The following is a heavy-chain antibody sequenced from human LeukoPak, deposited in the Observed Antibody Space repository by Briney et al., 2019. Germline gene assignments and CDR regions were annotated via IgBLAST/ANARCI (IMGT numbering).Heavy chain of an antibody. J-gene: IGHJ6*02. CDR1: GYTLTSYG. CDR3: ARELRTYYYYYGMDV. CDR2: ISAYNGNT. D-gene: IGHD5-12*01. V-gene: IGHV1-18*01. Sequence: ASVKVSCKASGYTLTSYGISWVRQAPGQGLEWMGWISAYNGNTNYAQKLQGRVTMTTDTSTSTAYMELRSLRSDDTAVYYCARELRTYYYYYGMDVWGQGTTVTVSS.